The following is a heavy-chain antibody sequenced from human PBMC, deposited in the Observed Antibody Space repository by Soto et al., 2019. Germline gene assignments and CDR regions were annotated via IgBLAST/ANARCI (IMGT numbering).Heavy chain of an antibody. CDR3: ARGYCSGGSCYPPYYYYYCGMDV. CDR1: GGTFSSYA. Sequence: QVQLVQSGAEVKKPGSSVKVSCKASGGTFSSYAISWVRQAPGQGLEWMGGIIPIFGTANYAQKFQGRVTITADESTSTAYMELSSLRSEDTAVYYCARGYCSGGSCYPPYYYYYCGMDVWGQGTTVTVSS. J-gene: IGHJ6*02. D-gene: IGHD2-15*01. V-gene: IGHV1-69*01. CDR2: IIPIFGTA.